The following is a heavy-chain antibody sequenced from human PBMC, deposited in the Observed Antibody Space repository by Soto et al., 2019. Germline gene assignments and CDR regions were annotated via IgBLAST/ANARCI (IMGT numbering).Heavy chain of an antibody. CDR3: SRSTIAPRLFMYPFDS. J-gene: IGHJ4*02. CDR2: IYYSGST. V-gene: IGHV4-39*01. CDR1: GGSISSSSYY. Sequence: SETLSLTCTVSGGSISSSSYYWGWIRQPPGKGLEWIGSIYYSGSTYYNPSLKSRVTISVDTSKNQFSLKLSSVTAADTAVYYCSRSTIAPRLFMYPFDSWGQGTLVTVS. D-gene: IGHD6-6*01.